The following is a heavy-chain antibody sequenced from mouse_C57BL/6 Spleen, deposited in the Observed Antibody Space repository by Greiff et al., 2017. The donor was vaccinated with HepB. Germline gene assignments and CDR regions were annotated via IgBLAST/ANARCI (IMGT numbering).Heavy chain of an antibody. J-gene: IGHJ2*01. CDR2: IDPSDSYT. V-gene: IGHV1-69*01. D-gene: IGHD4-1*01. CDR1: GYTFTSYW. Sequence: QVQLQQPGAELVMPGASVKLSCKASGYTFTSYWMHWVKQRPGQGLEWIGEIDPSDSYTNYNQKFKGKSTLTVDKSSSTAYMQLSSRTSEDSAVYYCARGWLTGVGDYWGQGTTLTVSS. CDR3: ARGWLTGVGDY.